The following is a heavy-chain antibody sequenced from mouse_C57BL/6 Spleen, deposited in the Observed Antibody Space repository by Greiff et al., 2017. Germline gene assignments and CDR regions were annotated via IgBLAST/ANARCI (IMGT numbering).Heavy chain of an antibody. CDR1: GFTFSDYG. CDR3: ARDWDVNWYFDV. D-gene: IGHD4-1*01. J-gene: IGHJ1*03. CDR2: ISSGSSTI. Sequence: DVKLVESGGGLVKPGGSLKLSCAASGFTFSDYGMHWVRQAPEKGLEWVAYISSGSSTIYYADTVKGRFTISRDNAKNTLFLQMTSLRSEDTAMYYCARDWDVNWYFDVWGTGTTVTVSS. V-gene: IGHV5-17*01.